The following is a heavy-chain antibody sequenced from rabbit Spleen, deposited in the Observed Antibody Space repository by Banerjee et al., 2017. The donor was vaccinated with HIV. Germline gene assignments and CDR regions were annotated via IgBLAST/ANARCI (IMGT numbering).Heavy chain of an antibody. V-gene: IGHV1S7*01. CDR1: GIHFSSYG. CDR2: IYPGFDIT. J-gene: IGHJ4*01. D-gene: IGHD8-1*01. CDR3: ARDAGRGDYIDGVFNL. Sequence: QELVESGGGLVQPGESLKLSCKASGIHFSSYGINWVRQAPGKGLEWIGYIYPGFDITNYANSVKGRFTISRDNAQNTVFLQMTSLTAADTATYFCARDAGRGDYIDGVFNLWGQGTLVTVS.